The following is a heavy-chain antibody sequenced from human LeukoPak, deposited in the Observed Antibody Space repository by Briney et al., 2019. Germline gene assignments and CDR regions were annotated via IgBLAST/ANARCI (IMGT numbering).Heavy chain of an antibody. CDR2: IIPIFGTA. D-gene: IGHD1-26*01. CDR3: AKRSAATGAADY. CDR1: GGTFISYA. V-gene: IGHV1-69*13. Sequence: ASVKVSCKASGGTFISYAISWVRQAPGQGLEWMGGIIPIFGTANYAQKFQGRVTITADESTSTAYMELSSLRSEDTAVYYCAKRSAATGAADYWGQGTLVTVSS. J-gene: IGHJ4*02.